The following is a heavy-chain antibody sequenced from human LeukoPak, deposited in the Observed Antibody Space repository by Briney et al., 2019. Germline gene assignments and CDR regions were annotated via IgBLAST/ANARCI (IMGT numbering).Heavy chain of an antibody. CDR3: AKDLLEMATTSPLDY. Sequence: GRSLRLSCAASGFTFDDHAIHWVRQAPGKGLEWVSGISWNSGSIGYADSVKGRFTISRDNAKNSLYLQMNSLRAEDTALYYCAKDLLEMATTSPLDYWGQGTLVTVSS. CDR2: ISWNSGSI. D-gene: IGHD5-24*01. CDR1: GFTFDDHA. J-gene: IGHJ4*02. V-gene: IGHV3-9*01.